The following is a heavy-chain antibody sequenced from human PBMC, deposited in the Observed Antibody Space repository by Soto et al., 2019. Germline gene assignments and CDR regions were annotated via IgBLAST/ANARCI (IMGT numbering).Heavy chain of an antibody. CDR1: GGSFRNFV. D-gene: IGHD3-16*01. CDR3: ARDLGGEDTIRF. Sequence: QVQLVQSGAEVKKPGSSVKVSCKASGGSFRNFVISWVRQAPGQGLEWMGGIIPNSGTTNYAQKFQGKVTITADESTSTAYMELSGLTSEDTSLYYCARDLGGEDTIRFWGQGTLVTVSS. CDR2: IIPNSGTT. V-gene: IGHV1-69*01. J-gene: IGHJ4*02.